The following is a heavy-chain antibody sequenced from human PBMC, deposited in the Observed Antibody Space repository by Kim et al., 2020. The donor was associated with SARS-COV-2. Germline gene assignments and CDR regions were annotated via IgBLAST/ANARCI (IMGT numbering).Heavy chain of an antibody. J-gene: IGHJ4*02. V-gene: IGHV4-34*01. Sequence: SETLSLTCAVYGGSFSGYYWSWIRQPPGKGLEWIGEINHSGSTNYNPSLKSRVNISLETSKNHFSLKLRSVTAADTAVYYCARRPGAFDYWGQGTLVTFSS. CDR3: ARRPGAFDY. CDR2: INHSGST. D-gene: IGHD7-27*01. CDR1: GGSFSGYY.